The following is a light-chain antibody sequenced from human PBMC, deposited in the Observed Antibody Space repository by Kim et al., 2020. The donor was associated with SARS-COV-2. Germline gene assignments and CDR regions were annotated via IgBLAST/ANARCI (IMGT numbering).Light chain of an antibody. V-gene: IGLV3-1*01. CDR3: QAWDSSTAWV. Sequence: VSPGQPASITCSGDKLGDKYACWYQQKPGQSPVLVIYEDSNRPSGIPERFSASNSGNTATLTISGTQAMDEADYYCQAWDSSTAWVFGTGTKVTVL. J-gene: IGLJ1*01. CDR1: KLGDKY. CDR2: EDS.